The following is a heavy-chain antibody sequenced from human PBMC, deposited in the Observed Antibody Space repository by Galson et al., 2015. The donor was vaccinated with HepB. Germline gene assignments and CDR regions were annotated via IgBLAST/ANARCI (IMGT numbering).Heavy chain of an antibody. J-gene: IGHJ6*02. CDR3: AGESSGIAAAGLVSYYYYYGMDV. Sequence: CAISGDSVSSNSAAWNWIRQSPSRGLEWLGRTYYRSKWYNDYAVSVKSRITINPDTSKNQFSLQLNSVTPEDTAVYYCAGESSGIAAAGLVSYYYYYGMDVWGQGTTVTVSS. CDR1: GDSVSSNSAA. CDR2: TYYRSKWYN. V-gene: IGHV6-1*01. D-gene: IGHD6-13*01.